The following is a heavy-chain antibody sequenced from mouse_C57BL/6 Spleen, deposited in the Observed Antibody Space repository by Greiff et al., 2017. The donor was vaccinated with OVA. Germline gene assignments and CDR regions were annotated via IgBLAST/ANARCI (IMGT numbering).Heavy chain of an antibody. D-gene: IGHD1-1*01. CDR3: ARDYGSSPYWYFDV. V-gene: IGHV5-17*01. CDR2: ISSGSSTI. J-gene: IGHJ1*03. CDR1: GFTFSDYG. Sequence: EVNLVESGGGLVKPGGSLKLSCAASGFTFSDYGMHWVRQAPEKGLESVAYISSGSSTIYYADTVKGRFTISRDNAKNTLFLQMTSLRSEDTAMYYCARDYGSSPYWYFDVWGTGTTVTVSS.